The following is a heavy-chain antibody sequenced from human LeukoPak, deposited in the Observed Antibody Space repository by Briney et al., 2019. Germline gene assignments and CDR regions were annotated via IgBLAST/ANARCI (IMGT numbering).Heavy chain of an antibody. V-gene: IGHV3-11*01. CDR2: ISSSGSAI. D-gene: IGHD4-11*01. Sequence: PGGSLRLSCAASGFTFSDYYMSWTRQAPRKGLEWVSYISSSGSAIYYADSVKGRFTISRDNAKNALYLQMNSLRAEDTAVYYCARDPPDYSNYEGYWGQGTLVTVSS. CDR1: GFTFSDYY. CDR3: ARDPPDYSNYEGY. J-gene: IGHJ4*02.